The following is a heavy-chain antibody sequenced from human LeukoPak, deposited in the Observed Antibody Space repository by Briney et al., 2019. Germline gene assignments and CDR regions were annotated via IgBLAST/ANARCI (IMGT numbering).Heavy chain of an antibody. V-gene: IGHV3-30*18. Sequence: PGGSLRLSCAASGFTFSIRGMHWVRQAPGKGLDWVAVISFDGSDKYYADSVKGRFTISRDNSKNTLYLQMNSLRAEDTAVYYCAKDIGRKAIFGVVIDYWGQGTLVTVSS. D-gene: IGHD3-3*01. CDR2: ISFDGSDK. CDR3: AKDIGRKAIFGVVIDY. J-gene: IGHJ4*02. CDR1: GFTFSIRG.